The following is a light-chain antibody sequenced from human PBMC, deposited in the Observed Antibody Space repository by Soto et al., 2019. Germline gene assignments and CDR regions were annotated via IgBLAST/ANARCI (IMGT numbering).Light chain of an antibody. V-gene: IGKV1-5*01. CDR3: QQYNSYLWT. CDR1: QSIRHY. Sequence: DIQMTQSPPTLSASVGDRVTITCRASQSIRHYLAWYQQMPGKAPKLLIYGASTLQSGVPSRFSGSGSGTEFTLTISSLQPDDFGTYYCQQYNSYLWTFGQGTKVEIK. CDR2: GAS. J-gene: IGKJ1*01.